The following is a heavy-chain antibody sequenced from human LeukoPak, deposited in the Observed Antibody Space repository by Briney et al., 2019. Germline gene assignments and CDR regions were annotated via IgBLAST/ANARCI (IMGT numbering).Heavy chain of an antibody. J-gene: IGHJ6*02. CDR2: ISSSSSYI. CDR3: ARDQRIVVVPAAINYYYGMDV. V-gene: IGHV3-21*01. D-gene: IGHD2-2*01. Sequence: GGSLRLSCAASGFTFSSYSMNWVRQAPGKGLEWVSSISSSSSYIYYADSVKGRFTISRDNAKNSLYLQMNSLRAEDTAVYYCARDQRIVVVPAAINYYYGMDVWGQGTTVTVSS. CDR1: GFTFSSYS.